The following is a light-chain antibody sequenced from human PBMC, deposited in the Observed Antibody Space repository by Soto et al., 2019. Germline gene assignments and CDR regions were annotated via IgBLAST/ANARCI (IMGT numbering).Light chain of an antibody. V-gene: IGKV3-15*01. CDR2: GAS. CDR3: EQYGSSPGGT. Sequence: EIVMTQSPATLSVSPGERATLSCRASQSVSSNLAWYQQKPGQAPRLLIYGASTRATGIPARFSGSGSGTEFTLTISSLQSEDFAVYYCEQYGSSPGGTFGQGTKVDI. CDR1: QSVSSN. J-gene: IGKJ1*01.